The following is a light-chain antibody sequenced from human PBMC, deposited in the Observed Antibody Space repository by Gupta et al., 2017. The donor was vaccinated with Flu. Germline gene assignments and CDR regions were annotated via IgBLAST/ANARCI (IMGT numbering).Light chain of an antibody. CDR1: STDVGSYNL. CDR3: CSYAGRSTWV. CDR2: ADS. J-gene: IGLJ3*02. V-gene: IGLV2-23*01. Sequence: QSALTQPASVSGSPGQSITISCTGTSTDVGSYNLVSWYQQHPGKAPKLMIYADSERPSGVSKRFSGSKSGNRASLTISGLQADDEADYYCCSYAGRSTWVFGGGTKLTVL.